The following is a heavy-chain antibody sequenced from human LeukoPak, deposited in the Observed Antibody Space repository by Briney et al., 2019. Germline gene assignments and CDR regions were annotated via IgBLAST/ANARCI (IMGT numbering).Heavy chain of an antibody. CDR3: TQSTTRNYYYYYGMDV. V-gene: IGHV1-18*01. CDR1: GYTFTSYG. Sequence: ASVKVSCKASGYTFTSYGISWVRQAPGQGLEWMGWISAYNGNTNYAQKLQGRVTMTTDTSTSTAYMELRSLRSDDTVVYYCTQSTTRNYYYYYGMDVWGQGTTVTVSS. J-gene: IGHJ6*02. CDR2: ISAYNGNT. D-gene: IGHD4-17*01.